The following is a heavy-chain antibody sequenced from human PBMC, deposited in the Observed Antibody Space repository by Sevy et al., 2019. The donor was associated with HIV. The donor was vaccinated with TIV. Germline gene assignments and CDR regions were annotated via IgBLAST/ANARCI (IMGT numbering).Heavy chain of an antibody. V-gene: IGHV4-61*01. D-gene: IGHD2-15*01. CDR2: IYYSGST. CDR1: GGSVSSGSYY. J-gene: IGHJ4*02. Sequence: SETLSLTCTVSGGSVSSGSYYWSWIRQPPGKGLEWIGYIYYSGSTNYNPSLKSRVTISVDTSKNQFSLKLSSVTTADTAVYYCARTSRGYCSGGSCDRGYYFDYWGQGTLVTVSS. CDR3: ARTSRGYCSGGSCDRGYYFDY.